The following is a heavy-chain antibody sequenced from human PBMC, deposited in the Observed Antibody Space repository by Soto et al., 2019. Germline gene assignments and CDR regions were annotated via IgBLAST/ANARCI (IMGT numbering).Heavy chain of an antibody. CDR1: GYTFTSYG. V-gene: IGHV1-18*01. CDR3: ARVGITIFRVVITHFDY. D-gene: IGHD3-3*01. Sequence: ASVKVSCKASGYTFTSYGISWVRQAPGQGLEWMGWISAYNGNTNYAQKLQGRVTMTTDTSTSTAYMELRSLRSDDTAVYYCARVGITIFRVVITHFDYWGQGTLVTVS. CDR2: ISAYNGNT. J-gene: IGHJ4*02.